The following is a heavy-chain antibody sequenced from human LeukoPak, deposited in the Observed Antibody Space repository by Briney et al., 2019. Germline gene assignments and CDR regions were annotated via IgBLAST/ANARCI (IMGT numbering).Heavy chain of an antibody. D-gene: IGHD6-19*01. J-gene: IGHJ6*03. CDR3: ARESSGWYAYYYYYMDV. CDR2: INHSGST. V-gene: IGHV4-34*01. Sequence: PSETLSLTCAVYGGSFSGYYWSWIRQPPGKGLEWIGEINHSGSTNYNPSLKSRVTISVDTSKNQFSLKLSSVTAADTAVYYCARESSGWYAYYYYYMDVWGKGTTVTISS. CDR1: GGSFSGYY.